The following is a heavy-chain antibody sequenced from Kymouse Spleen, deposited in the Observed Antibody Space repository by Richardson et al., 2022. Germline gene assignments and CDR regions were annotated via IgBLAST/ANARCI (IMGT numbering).Heavy chain of an antibody. J-gene: IGHJ4*02. CDR1: GFTFSSYG. V-gene: IGHV3-33*01. D-gene: IGHD6-6*01. CDR2: IWYDGSNK. Sequence: QVQLVESGGGVVQPGRSLRLSCAASGFTFSSYGMHWVRQAPGKGLEWVAVIWYDGSNKYYADSVKGRFTISRDNSKNTLYLQMNSLRAEDTAVYYCARDRGQLGFFDYWGQGTLVTVSS. CDR3: ARDRGQLGFFDY.